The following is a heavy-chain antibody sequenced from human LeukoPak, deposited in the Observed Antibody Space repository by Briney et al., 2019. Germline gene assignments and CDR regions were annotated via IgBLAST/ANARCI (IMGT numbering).Heavy chain of an antibody. Sequence: ASVKVSCKASGYTFTSYNINWVRQATGQGLEWMGWMNPNSGNTGYAQKFQGRVTMTRNTSISTAYMELSSLRSEDTAVYYCARTGGFYSSSWSRRHYYYGMDVWGQGTTVTVSS. CDR1: GYTFTSYN. CDR2: MNPNSGNT. CDR3: ARTGGFYSSSWSRRHYYYGMDV. J-gene: IGHJ6*02. D-gene: IGHD6-13*01. V-gene: IGHV1-8*01.